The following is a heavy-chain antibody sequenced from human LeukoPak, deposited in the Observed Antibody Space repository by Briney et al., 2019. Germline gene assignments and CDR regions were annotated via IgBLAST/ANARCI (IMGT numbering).Heavy chain of an antibody. CDR1: GFAFSSYA. CDR2: ISGSGDRR. CDR3: AKDRGHCTNGVCHNYYYMDV. J-gene: IGHJ6*03. Sequence: GGSLRLSCAASGFAFSSYAMRWVRQAPGKGLEGVSSISGSGDRRDSADSVKGRFTISRDNSKNTRYLEMYSLRAEDTAVYYCAKDRGHCTNGVCHNYYYMDVWGKGTTVTVSS. V-gene: IGHV3-23*01. D-gene: IGHD2-8*01.